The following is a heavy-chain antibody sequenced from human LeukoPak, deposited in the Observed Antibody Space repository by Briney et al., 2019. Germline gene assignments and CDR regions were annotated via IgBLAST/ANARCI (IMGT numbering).Heavy chain of an antibody. Sequence: SETLSLTCTVSGGSISSHYWSWIRQPPGKGLEWIGYIYYSGSTNYNPSLKSRVTISVDTSKNQFSLKLSSVTAADTAVYYCARLWGSGLSFDIWGQGTMVTVSS. J-gene: IGHJ3*02. CDR3: ARLWGSGLSFDI. CDR2: IYYSGST. V-gene: IGHV4-59*08. D-gene: IGHD7-27*01. CDR1: GGSISSHY.